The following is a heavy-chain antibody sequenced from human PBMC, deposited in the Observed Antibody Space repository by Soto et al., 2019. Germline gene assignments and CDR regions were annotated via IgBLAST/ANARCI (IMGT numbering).Heavy chain of an antibody. CDR1: GFTFSSYA. D-gene: IGHD4-17*01. CDR2: ISYDGSNK. J-gene: IGHJ6*02. CDR3: ARDLSGTTVTPSGMDV. Sequence: QVQLVESGGGVVQPGRSLRLSCAASGFTFSSYAMHWVRQAPGKGLEWVAVISYDGSNKYYADSVKGRFTISRDNSKNTLYLQMNSLRAEDTAVYYCARDLSGTTVTPSGMDVWGQGTTVTVSS. V-gene: IGHV3-30-3*01.